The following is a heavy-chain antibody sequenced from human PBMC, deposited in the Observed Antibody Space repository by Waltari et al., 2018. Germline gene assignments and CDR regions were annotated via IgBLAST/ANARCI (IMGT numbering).Heavy chain of an antibody. Sequence: QLQLQESGPGLVKPSETLSLTCTVSGGSISSSSYYWGWIRQPPGKGLEWIGSIYYSGSTYYNPSRKSRGTISVDTSKNQFSLKRSSVTAADTAVYYCARDVGVAMHWFDPWGQGTLVTVSS. J-gene: IGHJ5*02. CDR3: ARDVGVAMHWFDP. D-gene: IGHD2-21*01. CDR2: IYYSGST. CDR1: GGSISSSSYY. V-gene: IGHV4-39*07.